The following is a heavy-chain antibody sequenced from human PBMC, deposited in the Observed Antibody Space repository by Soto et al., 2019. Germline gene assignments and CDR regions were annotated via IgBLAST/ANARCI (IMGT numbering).Heavy chain of an antibody. D-gene: IGHD6-6*01. CDR2: IIPIFGTA. CDR1: GGTFSSYA. V-gene: IGHV1-69*13. Sequence: SVKVSCKASGGTFSSYAISWVRQAPGQGLEWMGGIIPIFGTANYAQKFQGRVTITADESTSTAYMELSSLRSEDTAVYYCARGAPWGSSSLVEDYYYYGMDVWGQGTTVTVSS. J-gene: IGHJ6*02. CDR3: ARGAPWGSSSLVEDYYYYGMDV.